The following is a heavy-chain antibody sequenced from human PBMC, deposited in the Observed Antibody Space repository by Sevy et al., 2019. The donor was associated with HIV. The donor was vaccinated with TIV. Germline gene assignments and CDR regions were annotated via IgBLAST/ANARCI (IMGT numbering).Heavy chain of an antibody. CDR2: IRGSADAT. V-gene: IGHV3-23*01. Sequence: GGSLRLSCAASGFTFSNYAMSWVRRTPGKGLEWVSAIRGSADATDYTDSVKGRFTISRDNSKNTVYLQMNSLRAEDTAVYYCVKEVSQYSYSDYWGQGTLVTVSS. J-gene: IGHJ4*02. D-gene: IGHD5-18*01. CDR3: VKEVSQYSYSDY. CDR1: GFTFSNYA.